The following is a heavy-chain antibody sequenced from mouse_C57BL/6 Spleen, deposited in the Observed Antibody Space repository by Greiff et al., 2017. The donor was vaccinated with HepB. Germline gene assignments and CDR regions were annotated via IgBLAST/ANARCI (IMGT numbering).Heavy chain of an antibody. D-gene: IGHD1-1*01. CDR3: AREDYYYLDY. Sequence: EVKLVESEGGLVQPGSSMKLSCTASGFTFSDYYMAWVRQVPEKGLEWVANINYDGSSTYYLDSLKSRFIISRDNAKNILYLQMSSLKSEDTATYYCAREDYYYLDYWGQGTTLTVSS. CDR1: GFTFSDYY. V-gene: IGHV5-16*01. J-gene: IGHJ2*01. CDR2: INYDGSST.